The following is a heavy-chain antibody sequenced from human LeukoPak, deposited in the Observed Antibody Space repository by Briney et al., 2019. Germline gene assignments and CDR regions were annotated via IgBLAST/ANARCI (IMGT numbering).Heavy chain of an antibody. CDR2: IYYTGST. CDR1: GDSITNYF. J-gene: IGHJ4*02. Sequence: SETLSLTCTVSGDSITNYFWSWLRQPPGKGLEWIGYIYYTGSTNYKPSLRSRVTISVDTSTNQFSLRLRSITAADTAVYYCARGRVAYSAYYFDYWGQGTLVTVSS. V-gene: IGHV4-59*01. CDR3: ARGRVAYSAYYFDY. D-gene: IGHD2-15*01.